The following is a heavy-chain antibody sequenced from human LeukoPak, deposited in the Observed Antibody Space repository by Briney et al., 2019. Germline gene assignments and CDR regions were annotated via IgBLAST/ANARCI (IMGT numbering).Heavy chain of an antibody. CDR3: AKDREEYSGYATFDY. CDR1: RFTFSSYA. Sequence: GGSLRLSCAASRFTFSSYAMSWVRQAPGKGLEWVSAISGSGGSTYYADSVKGRFTISRDNSKNTLYLQMNSLRAEDTAVYYCAKDREEYSGYATFDYWGQGTLVTVSS. V-gene: IGHV3-23*01. J-gene: IGHJ4*02. CDR2: ISGSGGST. D-gene: IGHD5-12*01.